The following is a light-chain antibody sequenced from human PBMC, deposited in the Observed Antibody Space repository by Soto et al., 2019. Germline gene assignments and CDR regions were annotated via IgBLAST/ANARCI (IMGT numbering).Light chain of an antibody. CDR3: QQYYRTPLT. Sequence: DIVMTQSPDSLAVSLGERATINCKSSQSVLYSSNNKNYLAWYQQKPGQPPKLLIYWASTREAGVPDRFSGSGSGTDFTLTSSSLQAEDVAVYCCQQYYRTPLTFGPGTKVDIK. J-gene: IGKJ3*01. V-gene: IGKV4-1*01. CDR2: WAS. CDR1: QSVLYSSNNKNY.